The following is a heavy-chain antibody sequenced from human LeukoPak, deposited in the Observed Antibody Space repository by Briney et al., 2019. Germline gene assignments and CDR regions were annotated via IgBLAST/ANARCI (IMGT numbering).Heavy chain of an antibody. J-gene: IGHJ6*03. V-gene: IGHV1-69*13. CDR1: GGTFSSYA. Sequence: SVKVSCKASGGTFSSYAISWVRQAPGQGLEWMGGIIPIFGTANYAQKFQGRVTITADESTSTAYMELSSLGSEDTAVYYCARGASSCSGGSCYPPYYYYYYMDVWGKGTTVTVSS. D-gene: IGHD2-15*01. CDR2: IIPIFGTA. CDR3: ARGASSCSGGSCYPPYYYYYYMDV.